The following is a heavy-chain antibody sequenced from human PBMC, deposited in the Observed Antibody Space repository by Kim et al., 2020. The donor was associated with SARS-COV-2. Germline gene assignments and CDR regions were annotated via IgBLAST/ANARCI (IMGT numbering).Heavy chain of an antibody. J-gene: IGHJ4*02. CDR3: ARDVYGYSGYDYSSLYYGDYTPFDY. V-gene: IGHV3-30-3*01. D-gene: IGHD5-12*01. CDR2: ISYDGSNK. Sequence: GGSLRLSCAASGFTFSSYAMHWVRQAPGKGLEWVAVISYDGSNKYYADSVKGRFTISRDNSKNTLYLQMNSLRAEDTAVYYCARDVYGYSGYDYSSLYYGDYTPFDYWGQGTLVTVSS. CDR1: GFTFSSYA.